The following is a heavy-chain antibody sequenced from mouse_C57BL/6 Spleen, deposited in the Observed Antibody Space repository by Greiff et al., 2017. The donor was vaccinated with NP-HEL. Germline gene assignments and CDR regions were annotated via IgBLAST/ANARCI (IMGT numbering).Heavy chain of an antibody. CDR3: ARGYYDYGFDY. CDR1: GYSITSGYD. J-gene: IGHJ2*01. D-gene: IGHD2-4*01. Sequence: DVKLQESGPGMVKPSQSLSLTCTVTGYSITSGYDWHWIRHFPGNKLEWMGYISYSGSTNYNPSLKSRISITHDTSKNHFFLKLNSVTTEDTATYYCARGYYDYGFDYWGQGTTLTVSS. V-gene: IGHV3-1*01. CDR2: ISYSGST.